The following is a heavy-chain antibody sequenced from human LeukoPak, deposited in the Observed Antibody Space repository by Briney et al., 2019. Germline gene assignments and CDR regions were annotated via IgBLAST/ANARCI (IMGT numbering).Heavy chain of an antibody. CDR2: IYYVGST. CDR1: IGFLYRSSVL. V-gene: IGHV4-39*01. J-gene: IGHJ4*02. Sequence: AETQSLTCTVSIGFLYRSSVLWAWIRQPPGKGLECIGSIYYVGSTYYNPSLKSRVTISVDTSNNRFSLKLSSVTDPDTALYFSARHVCSSTRCEFNNWGQGTLVTVSS. CDR3: ARHVCSSTRCEFNN. D-gene: IGHD2-2*01.